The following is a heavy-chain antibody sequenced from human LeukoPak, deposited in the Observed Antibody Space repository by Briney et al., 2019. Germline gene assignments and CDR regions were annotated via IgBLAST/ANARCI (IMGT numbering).Heavy chain of an antibody. CDR1: GFTFCSFD. Sequence: PGGSLKLSCAASGFTFCSFDMGWVRQAPGKGLEWVSAISGSGGSTYYADSVKGRFTISRDNSKNTLYLQMNSLRAEDTAVYSCAKDRRAPGVAAFSPGYWGQGTLVTVSS. CDR3: AKDRRAPGVAAFSPGY. CDR2: ISGSGGST. J-gene: IGHJ4*02. D-gene: IGHD6-6*01. V-gene: IGHV3-23*01.